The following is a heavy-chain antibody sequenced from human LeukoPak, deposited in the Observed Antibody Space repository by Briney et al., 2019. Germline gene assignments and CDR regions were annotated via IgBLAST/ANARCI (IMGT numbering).Heavy chain of an antibody. CDR2: VYFTGST. CDR1: GGSISDYY. Sequence: SETLSLTCTVSGGSISDYYWTWIRQPPGKGLEWIGYVYFTGSTKYNPSLTSRVTISVDTSKNQFSLKMSSVTAADTAVYYCAVSSSFYGDNWLDPWGQGTLVTVSS. V-gene: IGHV4-59*01. J-gene: IGHJ5*02. D-gene: IGHD2-15*01. CDR3: AVSSSFYGDNWLDP.